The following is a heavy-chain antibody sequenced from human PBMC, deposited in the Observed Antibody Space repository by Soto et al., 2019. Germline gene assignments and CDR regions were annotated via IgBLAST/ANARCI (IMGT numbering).Heavy chain of an antibody. CDR3: TRDGHNWNDLDY. D-gene: IGHD1-1*01. J-gene: IGHJ4*02. Sequence: EVQLVASGGGLVQPGGSLRLSCAASGFTSASYWMTWVRQAPGKGLEYVANINKDGSEKNYVESVRGRFTISRDNAQNSLDLQMDSLRAEDTAVYYCTRDGHNWNDLDYWGQGTLVTVSS. V-gene: IGHV3-7*01. CDR2: INKDGSEK. CDR1: GFTSASYW.